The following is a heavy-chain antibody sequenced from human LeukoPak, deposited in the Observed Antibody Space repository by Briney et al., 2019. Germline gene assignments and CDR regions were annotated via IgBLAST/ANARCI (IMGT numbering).Heavy chain of an antibody. V-gene: IGHV3-21*01. CDR1: GFIFSSYS. J-gene: IGHJ4*02. CDR2: ISSSSSYI. D-gene: IGHD3-10*01. Sequence: GGSLRLSCAASGFIFSSYSMNWVRQAPGKGLEWVSSISSSSSYIYYADSVKGRFTISRDNAKNSLYLQMNSLRAEDTAVYYCARDVSSGSPQSLDYWGQGTLVTASS. CDR3: ARDVSSGSPQSLDY.